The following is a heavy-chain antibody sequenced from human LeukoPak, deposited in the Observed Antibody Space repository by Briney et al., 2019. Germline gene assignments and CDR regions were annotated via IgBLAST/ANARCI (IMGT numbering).Heavy chain of an antibody. V-gene: IGHV3-30*18. CDR3: AKDRDCSGGSCYEDY. J-gene: IGHJ4*02. Sequence: GRSLRLSCAASGFTFSSYGMHWVRQAPGKGLEWVAVISYDGSNKYYADSVKGRFTISRDNSKNTLYLQMNSLRAEDTAVYYCAKDRDCSGGSCYEDYWGQGTLVTVSS. CDR1: GFTFSSYG. CDR2: ISYDGSNK. D-gene: IGHD2-15*01.